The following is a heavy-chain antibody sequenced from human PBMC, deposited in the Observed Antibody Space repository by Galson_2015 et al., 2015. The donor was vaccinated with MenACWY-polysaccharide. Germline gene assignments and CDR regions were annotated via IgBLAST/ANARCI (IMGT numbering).Heavy chain of an antibody. J-gene: IGHJ4*02. Sequence: SVKVSCKASGFTLTRSAVQWVRQARGQGLEWMGWIDLGSGNTNYAQKFQERVTITRDMSTSTAYLEPSSLRSEDTAVSYCAAVGRRTSSSCYMDYWGQGTPVTVSS. CDR3: AAVGRRTSSSCYMDY. CDR2: IDLGSGNT. D-gene: IGHD6-13*01. CDR1: GFTLTRSA. V-gene: IGHV1-58*01.